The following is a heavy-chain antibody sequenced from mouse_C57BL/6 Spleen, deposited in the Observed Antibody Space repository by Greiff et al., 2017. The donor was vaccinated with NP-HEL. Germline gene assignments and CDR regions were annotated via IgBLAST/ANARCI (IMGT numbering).Heavy chain of an antibody. V-gene: IGHV1-76*01. J-gene: IGHJ2*01. CDR2: IYPGSGNT. Sequence: QVQLKESGAELVRPGASVKLSCKASGYTFTDYYINWVKQRPGQGLEWIARIYPGSGNTYYNEKFKGKATLTAEKSSSTAYMQLSSLTSEDSAVYFCARSSSNSCDYWGQGTTLTVSS. CDR3: ARSSSNSCDY. D-gene: IGHD2-10*02. CDR1: GYTFTDYY.